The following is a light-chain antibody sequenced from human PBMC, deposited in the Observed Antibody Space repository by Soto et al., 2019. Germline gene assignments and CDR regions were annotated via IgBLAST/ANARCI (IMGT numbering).Light chain of an antibody. CDR1: HLGVQS. CDR3: QSHDTSLSGSFV. V-gene: IGLV3-21*02. Sequence: SYELTQPPSVSVAPGQTAKITCGGSHLGVQSAHWYQQKPGQAPVLVIYNDSDRPSRVPDRFSGSKSGTSASLAITGLQAEDEADYYCQSHDTSLSGSFVLGTGTKVTVL. CDR2: NDS. J-gene: IGLJ1*01.